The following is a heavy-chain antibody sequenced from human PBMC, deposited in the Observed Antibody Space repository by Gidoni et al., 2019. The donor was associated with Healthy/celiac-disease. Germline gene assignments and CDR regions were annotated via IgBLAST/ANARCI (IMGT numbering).Heavy chain of an antibody. CDR1: GFTSSSYG. CDR3: ARDATTVTPYYYYGMDV. Sequence: QVQLVESGGGVVQPGRSLRLSCAASGFTSSSYGMHWVRQAPGKGLEWVAVIWYDGSNKYDADSGKGRFTISRDNSKNTLYLQMNSLRAEDTAVYYCARDATTVTPYYYYGMDVWGQGTTVTVSS. V-gene: IGHV3-33*01. CDR2: IWYDGSNK. J-gene: IGHJ6*02. D-gene: IGHD4-17*01.